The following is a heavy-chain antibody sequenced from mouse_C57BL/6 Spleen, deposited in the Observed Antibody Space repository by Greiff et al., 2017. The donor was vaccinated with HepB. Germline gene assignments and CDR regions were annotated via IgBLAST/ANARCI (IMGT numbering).Heavy chain of an antibody. CDR3: ARSSLGRFAY. CDR1: GFTFTDYY. J-gene: IGHJ3*01. CDR2: IRNKANGYTT. V-gene: IGHV7-3*01. D-gene: IGHD4-1*01. Sequence: VQLKESGGGLVQPGGSLSLSCAASGFTFTDYYMSWVRQPPGKALEWLGFIRNKANGYTTEYSASVKGRFTISRDNSQSILYLQMNALRAEDSATYYCARSSLGRFAYWGQGTLVTVSA.